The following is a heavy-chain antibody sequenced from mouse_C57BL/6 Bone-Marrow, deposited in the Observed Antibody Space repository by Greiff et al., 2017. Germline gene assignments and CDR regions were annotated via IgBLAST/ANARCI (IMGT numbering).Heavy chain of an antibody. V-gene: IGHV5-6*01. Sequence: EVNVVESGGDLVKPGGSLKLSCAASGFTFSSYGMSWVRQTPDKRLEWVATISSGGSYTYYPDSVKGRFTISRDNAKNTLYLQMSSLKSEDTAMYYCARHGYYYAWFAYWGQGTLVTVSA. J-gene: IGHJ3*01. CDR2: ISSGGSYT. D-gene: IGHD1-1*01. CDR3: ARHGYYYAWFAY. CDR1: GFTFSSYG.